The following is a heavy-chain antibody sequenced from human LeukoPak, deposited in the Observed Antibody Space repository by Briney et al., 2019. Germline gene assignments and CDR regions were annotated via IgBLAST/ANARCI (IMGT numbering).Heavy chain of an antibody. V-gene: IGHV3-23*01. J-gene: IGHJ4*02. CDR1: GFTFSNYA. CDR2: ISGSGGST. D-gene: IGHD7-27*01. CDR3: AKDGGLWVSAHWGDS. Sequence: GGSLRLSCAASGFTFSNYAMTWVRQAPGKGLEWVSVISGSGGSTYYADSVKGRFTVSRDDSKNTLYLQMNSLRAEDTAVYYCAKDGGLWVSAHWGDSWGRGTLVTVSS.